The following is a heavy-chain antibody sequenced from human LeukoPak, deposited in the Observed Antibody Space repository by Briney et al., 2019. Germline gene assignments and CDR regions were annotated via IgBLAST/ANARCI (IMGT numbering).Heavy chain of an antibody. CDR1: GGSFSGYY. Sequence: PSETLSLTCAVYGGSFSGYYWSWIRQPPGKGLEWIGEINHSGSTNYNPSLKSRVTISVDTSKNQFSLKLSSVTAADTAVYYCARGRGPRGTASDIWGQGTMVTVSS. CDR2: INHSGST. CDR3: ARGRGPRGTASDI. J-gene: IGHJ3*02. D-gene: IGHD1-1*01. V-gene: IGHV4-34*01.